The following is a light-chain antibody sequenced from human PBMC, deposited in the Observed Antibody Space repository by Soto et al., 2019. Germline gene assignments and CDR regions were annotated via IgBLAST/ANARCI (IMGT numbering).Light chain of an antibody. V-gene: IGKV3-15*01. CDR1: QSVSSN. CDR2: GAS. CDR3: QHYNNWPA. Sequence: EIMMTQSPATLSVSPGDRATLSCRASQSVSSNLAWYQQKPGQAPRLLIYGASTRATGVPARFSGSGFGTEFTLTISSLQSEDFAVYYCQHYNNWPAFGQGTKVEIK. J-gene: IGKJ1*01.